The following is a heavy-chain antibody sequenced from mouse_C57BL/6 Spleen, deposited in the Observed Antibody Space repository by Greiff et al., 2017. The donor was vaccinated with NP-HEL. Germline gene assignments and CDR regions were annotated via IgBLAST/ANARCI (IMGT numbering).Heavy chain of an antibody. Sequence: QVTLKVSGPGILQSSQTLSLTCSFSGFSLSTSGMGVSWIRQPPGKGLEWLAHIYWDDDKRYNPSLKSRLTISKDTSRNQVFLKITSVDTADTATYYCATGDTYGAYWGQGTLVTVSA. CDR2: IYWDDDK. D-gene: IGHD5-1-1*01. CDR1: GFSLSTSGMG. J-gene: IGHJ3*01. CDR3: ATGDTYGAY. V-gene: IGHV8-12*01.